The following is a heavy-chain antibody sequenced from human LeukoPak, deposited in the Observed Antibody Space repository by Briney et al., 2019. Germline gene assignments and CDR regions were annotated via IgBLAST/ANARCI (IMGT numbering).Heavy chain of an antibody. CDR2: IYYSGST. J-gene: IGHJ4*02. Sequence: PSETLSLTCTVSGGSISSSSYYWGWIRQPPRKGLEWIGSIYYSGSTNYNPSLKSRVTISVDTSKNQFSLKLSSVTAADTAVYYCARYSSRRVGTYDILTGYYYYFDYWGQGTLVTVSS. CDR1: GGSISSSSYY. D-gene: IGHD3-9*01. V-gene: IGHV4-39*07. CDR3: ARYSSRRVGTYDILTGYYYYFDY.